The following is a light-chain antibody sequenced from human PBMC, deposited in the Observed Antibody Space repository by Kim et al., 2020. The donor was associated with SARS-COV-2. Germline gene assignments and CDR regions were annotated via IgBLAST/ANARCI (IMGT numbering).Light chain of an antibody. CDR1: QGINNY. V-gene: IGKV1-27*01. Sequence: DIQMTQSPSSLSASVGDRVTITCRASQGINNYLAWFQQKPGKVPKLLIYGASTLQSGVPSRFSGSGSGTDFTLTINSLQPEDLATYYCLKYNTAPFTFGPGTKVDIK. CDR3: LKYNTAPFT. J-gene: IGKJ3*01. CDR2: GAS.